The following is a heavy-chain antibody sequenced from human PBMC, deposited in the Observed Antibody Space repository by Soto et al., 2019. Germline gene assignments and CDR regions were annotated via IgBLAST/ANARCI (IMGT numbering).Heavy chain of an antibody. CDR2: ITTDKGKT. CDR3: ATRSPAFDH. Sequence: QVQLVQSGPEVKKPGASVKVSRKTSGYTFTSYGITWVRQAPGQGLEWMGWITTDKGKTTYAQKFQGRVTMTTDTSTSTAYMELRSLRSDDTAVYYCATRSPAFDHWGQGTLVTVSS. J-gene: IGHJ4*02. V-gene: IGHV1-18*01. CDR1: GYTFTSYG.